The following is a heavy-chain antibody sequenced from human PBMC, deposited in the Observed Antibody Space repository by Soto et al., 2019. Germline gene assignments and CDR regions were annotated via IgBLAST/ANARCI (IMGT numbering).Heavy chain of an antibody. CDR1: GGSISSSSYY. V-gene: IGHV4-39*02. CDR3: AREDKWIKFMDV. Sequence: SETLSLTCTVSGGSISSSSYYWGWIRQPPGKGLEWIGSIYYSGSTYCNPSLKSRVTISVDTSKNQFSLKLSSVTAADTAVYYCAREDKWIKFMDVWGQGTTVTVSS. D-gene: IGHD5-12*01. CDR2: IYYSGST. J-gene: IGHJ6*02.